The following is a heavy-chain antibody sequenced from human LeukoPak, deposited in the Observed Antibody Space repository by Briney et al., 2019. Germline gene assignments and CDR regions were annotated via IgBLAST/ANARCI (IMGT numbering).Heavy chain of an antibody. V-gene: IGHV4-38-2*02. Sequence: SETLSLTCAVSGYSINSGYYWGWIRQPPGKGLEWIGSIYHSGSAYYNPSLKSRITISVDTSKNQFSLNLSSVTAADTAVYYCARDTITTPDVIYAFDIWGQGTMVTVSS. CDR3: ARDTITTPDVIYAFDI. CDR1: GYSINSGYY. D-gene: IGHD5-24*01. J-gene: IGHJ3*02. CDR2: IYHSGSA.